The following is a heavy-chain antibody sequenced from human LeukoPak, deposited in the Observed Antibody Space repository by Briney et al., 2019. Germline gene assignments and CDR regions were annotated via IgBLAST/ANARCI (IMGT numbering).Heavy chain of an antibody. V-gene: IGHV4-39*07. CDR1: GLTFSNYY. J-gene: IGHJ4*02. CDR3: AREEARRDGPLRKFDQ. D-gene: IGHD5-24*01. CDR2: IYYSGST. Sequence: PGGSLRLSCAASGLTFSNYYMSWFRQPPGKGLEWIGSIYYSGSTYYNPSLKSRLTISVDTSKNQFSLKLSSVTAADTALYFCAREEARRDGPLRKFDQWGQGTLVTVSS.